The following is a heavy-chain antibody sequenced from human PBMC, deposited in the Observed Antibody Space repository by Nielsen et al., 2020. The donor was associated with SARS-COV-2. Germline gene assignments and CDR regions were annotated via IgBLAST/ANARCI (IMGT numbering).Heavy chain of an antibody. Sequence: GESLKISCAASGFGLSNYWMYWVRQSPEKGLMWVAHIDYEGSLTSYADSVKGRFTISRDNAKNIVYLQMNSLRVEDTAVYYCAREGRNLPLDYWGQGTLVTVSS. CDR1: GFGLSNYW. J-gene: IGHJ4*02. V-gene: IGHV3-74*01. CDR2: IDYEGSLT. CDR3: AREGRNLPLDY.